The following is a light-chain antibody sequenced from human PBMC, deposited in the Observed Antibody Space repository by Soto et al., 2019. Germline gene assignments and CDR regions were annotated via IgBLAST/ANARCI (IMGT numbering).Light chain of an antibody. CDR1: SSDDGSYNL. Sequence: QSVLTQPASVSGSPGQSITISCTGTSSDDGSYNLVSWYRQHPGKAPKLMIFEVSKRPSGVSNRFSGSKSGNTASLTISGLQAEDEADYYCCSYAGSSTTWVFGGGTQLPVL. CDR3: CSYAGSSTTWV. J-gene: IGLJ3*02. V-gene: IGLV2-23*02. CDR2: EVS.